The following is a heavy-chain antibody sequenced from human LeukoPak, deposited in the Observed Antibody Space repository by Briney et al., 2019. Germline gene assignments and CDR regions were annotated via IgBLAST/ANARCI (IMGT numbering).Heavy chain of an antibody. Sequence: GGSLRLSCAASGFIFSSHGMHWVRQAPGKGLEWVAVISYDGSNKYYADSVKGRFTISRDNSKNTLYLQMNSLRAEDTAVYYCARGTELGIADYWGQGTLVTVSS. J-gene: IGHJ4*02. V-gene: IGHV3-30*03. CDR2: ISYDGSNK. CDR1: GFIFSSHG. CDR3: ARGTELGIADY. D-gene: IGHD7-27*01.